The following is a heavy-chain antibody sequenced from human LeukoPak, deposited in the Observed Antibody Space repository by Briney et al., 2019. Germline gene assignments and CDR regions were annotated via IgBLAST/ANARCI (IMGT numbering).Heavy chain of an antibody. CDR1: GGSISSYY. D-gene: IGHD1-1*01. Sequence: SETLSLTCTVSGGSISSYYWSWIRQPPGKGLEWIGSIYYSGSTYYNPSLKSRVTISVDTSKNQFSLKLSSVTAADTAVYYCADGYEDNTFDIWGQGTMVTVSS. CDR3: ADGYEDNTFDI. J-gene: IGHJ3*02. CDR2: IYYSGST. V-gene: IGHV4-59*05.